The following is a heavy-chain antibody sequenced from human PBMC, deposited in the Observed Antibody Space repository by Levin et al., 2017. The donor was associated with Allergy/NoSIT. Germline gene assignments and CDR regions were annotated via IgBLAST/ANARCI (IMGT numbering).Heavy chain of an antibody. CDR3: ARDGGSRYCSSTSCYIPHYGDYTD. CDR2: INWNGGST. Sequence: GGSLRLSCAASGFTFDDYGMSWVRQAPGKGLEWVSGINWNGGSTGYADSVKGRFTISRDNAKNSLYLQMNSLRAEDTALYYCARDGGSRYCSSTSCYIPHYGDYTDWGQGTLVTVSS. V-gene: IGHV3-20*04. D-gene: IGHD2-2*02. J-gene: IGHJ4*02. CDR1: GFTFDDYG.